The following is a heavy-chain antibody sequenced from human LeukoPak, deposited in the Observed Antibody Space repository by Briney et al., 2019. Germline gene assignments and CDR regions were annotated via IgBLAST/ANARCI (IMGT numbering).Heavy chain of an antibody. CDR3: AKASTVLKPIDS. CDR1: GFTFSDYY. V-gene: IGHV3-11*01. J-gene: IGHJ4*02. CDR2: ISSSGSTI. Sequence: GGSLRLSCAASGFTFSDYYMSWIRQAPGKGLEWVSYISSSGSTIYYADSVKGRFTISRDNAKNSLYLQMNSLRAEDTAMYYCAKASTVLKPIDSWGQGTLVTVSS. D-gene: IGHD1-14*01.